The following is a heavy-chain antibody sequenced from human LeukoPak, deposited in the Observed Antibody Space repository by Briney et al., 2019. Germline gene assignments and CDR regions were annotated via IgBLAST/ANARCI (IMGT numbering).Heavy chain of an antibody. J-gene: IGHJ3*02. V-gene: IGHV1-69*05. CDR3: ARRAPYYYDSSGHDAFDI. D-gene: IGHD3-22*01. CDR2: IIPIFGTA. CDR1: GGTFSSYA. Sequence: SVKVSCKASGGTFSSYAISWVRQAPGQGLEWMGRIIPIFGTANYAQKFQGRVTITTDESTSTAYMELSSLRAEDTAVYYCARRAPYYYDSSGHDAFDIWGQGTMVTVSS.